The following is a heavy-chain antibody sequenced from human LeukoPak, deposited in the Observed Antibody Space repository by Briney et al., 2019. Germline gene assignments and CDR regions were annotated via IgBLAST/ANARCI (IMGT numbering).Heavy chain of an antibody. J-gene: IGHJ4*02. D-gene: IGHD2-2*01. CDR1: GFTFSNFA. V-gene: IGHV3-23*01. CDR3: ARDSLGCSSTSCYAN. CDR2: IIGSSADT. Sequence: PGGSLRLSCAASGFTFSNFAMNWVRQAPGNGLEWVSSIIGSSADTYYADSVKGRFTISRDNSKNTLYLQMNSLRAEDTAVYYCARDSLGCSSTSCYANWGQGTLVTVSS.